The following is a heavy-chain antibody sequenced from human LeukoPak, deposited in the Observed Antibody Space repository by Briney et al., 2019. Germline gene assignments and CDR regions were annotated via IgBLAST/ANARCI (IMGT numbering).Heavy chain of an antibody. D-gene: IGHD1-26*01. V-gene: IGHV3-23*01. CDR1: GFTFSSYA. Sequence: AGGSLRLSCAASGFTFSSYAMSWVRQAPGKGLEWVSAISGSGGSTYYADSVKGRFTISRDNSKNTLYLQMNSLRAEDTAVYYCAKNNEWELLPPSFDYWSQGTLVTVSP. CDR2: ISGSGGST. J-gene: IGHJ4*02. CDR3: AKNNEWELLPPSFDY.